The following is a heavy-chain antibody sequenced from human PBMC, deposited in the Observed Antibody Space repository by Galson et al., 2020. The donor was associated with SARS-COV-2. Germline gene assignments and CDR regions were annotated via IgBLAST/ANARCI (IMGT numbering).Heavy chain of an antibody. CDR3: AKDYYDSSGYTHYYGMDV. CDR1: GFTFRSYA. CDR2: ISGSGGST. J-gene: IGHJ6*02. D-gene: IGHD3-22*01. V-gene: IGHV3-23*01. Sequence: GGSLRLSCAASGFTFRSYAMSWVRQAPGKGLEWVSAISGSGGSTYYADSVKGRFTISRDNSKNTLYLQMNSLRAEDTAVYYCAKDYYDSSGYTHYYGMDVWGQGTTVTVSS.